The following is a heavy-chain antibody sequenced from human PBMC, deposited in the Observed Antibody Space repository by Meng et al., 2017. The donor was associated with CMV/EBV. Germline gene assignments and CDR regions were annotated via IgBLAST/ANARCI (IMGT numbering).Heavy chain of an antibody. Sequence: FTFSNGWMNWVRQAPGKGLEWVGRIKSKTDGGTTDYAAPVKGRFTISRDDSKNTLYLQMNSLKTEDTAVYYCTTDLEGYSGYRDFDYWGQGTLVTVSS. V-gene: IGHV3-15*07. CDR1: FTFSNGW. CDR3: TTDLEGYSGYRDFDY. CDR2: IKSKTDGGTT. J-gene: IGHJ4*02. D-gene: IGHD5-12*01.